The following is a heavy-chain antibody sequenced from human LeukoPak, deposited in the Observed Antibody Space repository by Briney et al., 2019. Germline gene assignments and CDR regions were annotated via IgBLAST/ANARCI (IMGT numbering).Heavy chain of an antibody. D-gene: IGHD1-26*01. Sequence: GGSLRLSCAASGFILSDRYIDWVRQAPGKGLEWVGRTRNKANSYTTEYAASVKGRFTISRDDPKNLLYLQMNSLKSEDTAVYYCGRSGRYRPSDLWGQGTLVTVSS. CDR3: GRSGRYRPSDL. CDR2: TRNKANSYTT. V-gene: IGHV3-72*01. CDR1: GFILSDRY. J-gene: IGHJ5*02.